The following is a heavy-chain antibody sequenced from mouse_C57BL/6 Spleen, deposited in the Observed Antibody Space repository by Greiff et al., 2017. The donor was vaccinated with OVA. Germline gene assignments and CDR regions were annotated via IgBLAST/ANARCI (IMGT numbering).Heavy chain of an antibody. V-gene: IGHV3-6*01. D-gene: IGHD1-1*01. CDR3: ARDSNYYGSSYDAMDY. CDR1: GYSITSGYY. Sequence: EVKLVESGPGLVKPSQSLSLTCSVTGYSITSGYYWNWIRQFPGNKLEWMGYISYDGSNNYNPSLTNRISITRDPSKHQFFLKLNSVTTEDTATYYCARDSNYYGSSYDAMDYWGQGTSVTVSS. CDR2: ISYDGSN. J-gene: IGHJ4*01.